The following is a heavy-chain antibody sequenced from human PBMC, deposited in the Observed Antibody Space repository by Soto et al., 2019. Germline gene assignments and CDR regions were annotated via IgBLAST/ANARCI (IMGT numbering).Heavy chain of an antibody. CDR1: GYTFTTYG. Sequence: ASVKVPCKASGYTFTTYGISWVRQAPGQGLEWMGWISAYNGNTNYAQKLQGRVTMTTDTSTSTAYMELRSLRSDDTAVYYCARDLEVLRYFDWPYDAFDIWGQGTMVIVSS. CDR2: ISAYNGNT. J-gene: IGHJ3*02. V-gene: IGHV1-18*01. CDR3: ARDLEVLRYFDWPYDAFDI. D-gene: IGHD3-9*01.